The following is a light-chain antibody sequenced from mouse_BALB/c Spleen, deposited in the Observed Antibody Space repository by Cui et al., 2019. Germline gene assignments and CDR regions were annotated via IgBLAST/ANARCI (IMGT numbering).Light chain of an antibody. V-gene: IGKV4-61*01. CDR3: QQYNSYPRT. CDR1: PSVSY. CDR2: LTS. Sequence: QIVLTQSPAIMSASTGEKVTISCSASPSVSYMYWYQQKPGSSPKPWIYLTSNLASGVPARFSVSGSGTAYSLTISSMEAEDAATYYSQQYNSYPRTFGGGTKLEIK. J-gene: IGKJ1*01.